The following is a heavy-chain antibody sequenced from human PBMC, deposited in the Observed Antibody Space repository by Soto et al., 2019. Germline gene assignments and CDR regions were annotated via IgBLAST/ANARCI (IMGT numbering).Heavy chain of an antibody. V-gene: IGHV3-48*02. J-gene: IGHJ5*02. CDR3: ARDGYSTSSDWPWFDP. D-gene: IGHD6-6*01. CDR1: GFTFSVYT. Sequence: EVQLLESGGGLVQRGGSQRLSCAASGFTFSVYTMHWVRQSPGKGLEWISSITSSGTTISYADSVKGRFTISRDNAKSSLFLQMDTLRDEDTAVYYCARDGYSTSSDWPWFDPWGQGTLVTVSS. CDR2: ITSSGTTI.